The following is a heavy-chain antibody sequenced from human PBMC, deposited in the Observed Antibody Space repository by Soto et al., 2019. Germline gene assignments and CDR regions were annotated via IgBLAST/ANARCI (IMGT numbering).Heavy chain of an antibody. Sequence: PGESLKISCAASGFTFSSYSMNWVRQAPGKGLEWVSSISSSSSYIYYADSVKGRFTISRDNAKNSLYLQMNSLRAEDTAVYYCARDRASSSSIFDYWGQGTLVTVSS. CDR3: ARDRASSSSIFDY. J-gene: IGHJ4*02. CDR1: GFTFSSYS. CDR2: ISSSSSYI. D-gene: IGHD6-6*01. V-gene: IGHV3-21*01.